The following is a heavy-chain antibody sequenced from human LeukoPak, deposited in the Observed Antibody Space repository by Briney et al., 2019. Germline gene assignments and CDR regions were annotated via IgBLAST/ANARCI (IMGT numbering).Heavy chain of an antibody. CDR1: GGSIISYY. CDR2: IYYSGST. V-gene: IGHV4-59*01. J-gene: IGHJ6*03. D-gene: IGHD1-14*01. Sequence: SETLSLTCTVSGGSIISYYWSWIRQPPGKGLEWIGYIYYSGSTNYDPSLKSRVTISVDTSKNQFSLKLSSVTAADTAVYYCARASITYYYYYYMGVWGKGTTVTVSS. CDR3: ARASITYYYYYYMGV.